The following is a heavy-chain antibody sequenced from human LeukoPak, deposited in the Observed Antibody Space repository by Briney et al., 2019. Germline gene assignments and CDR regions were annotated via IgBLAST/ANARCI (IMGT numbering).Heavy chain of an antibody. V-gene: IGHV4-59*01. Sequence: SETLSLTCTVSGGSISSYYWSWIRQPPGKGLEWIGYIYYSGSTNYNPSLKSRVTISVDTSKNQFSLKLSSVTAADTAVYYCAKERDCSSTSCYTGIVYFQHWGQGTLVTVSS. CDR2: IYYSGST. CDR1: GGSISSYY. J-gene: IGHJ1*01. CDR3: AKERDCSSTSCYTGIVYFQH. D-gene: IGHD2-2*02.